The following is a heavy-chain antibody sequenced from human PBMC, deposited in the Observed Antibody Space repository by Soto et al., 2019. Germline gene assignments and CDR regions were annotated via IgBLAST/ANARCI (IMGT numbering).Heavy chain of an antibody. V-gene: IGHV1-69*08. J-gene: IGHJ4*02. CDR1: GGTFSSYT. D-gene: IGHD1-26*01. Sequence: QVQLVQSGAEVKKPGSSVKVSCKASGGTFSSYTISWVRQAPGQGLEWMGRIIPILGIANYAQKFQGRVTITADKSTSTAYMELSSLRSEDTAVYYCARDMYTHWELLYSAFDYWGQGTLVTVSS. CDR2: IIPILGIA. CDR3: ARDMYTHWELLYSAFDY.